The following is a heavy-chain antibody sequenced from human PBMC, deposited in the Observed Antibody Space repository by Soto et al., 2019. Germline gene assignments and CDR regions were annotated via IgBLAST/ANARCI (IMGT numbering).Heavy chain of an antibody. J-gene: IGHJ3*02. CDR3: ARGYGDYVPDAFDI. D-gene: IGHD4-17*01. CDR1: GGTFSSYT. CDR2: IIPILGIA. V-gene: IGHV1-69*02. Sequence: ASVKVSCKASGGTFSSYTISWVRQAPGQGLEWMGRIIPILGIANYAQKFQGRVTITADKSTSTAYMELSSLRSEDTAVYYCARGYGDYVPDAFDIWGQGTMVTVSS.